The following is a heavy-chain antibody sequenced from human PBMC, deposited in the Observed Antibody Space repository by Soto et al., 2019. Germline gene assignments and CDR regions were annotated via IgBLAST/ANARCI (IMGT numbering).Heavy chain of an antibody. CDR2: IIPIFGTA. V-gene: IGHV1-69*01. Sequence: QVQLVQSGAEVKKPGSSVKVSCKASGGTFSSYAISWVRQAPGQGLEWMGGIIPIFGTANYAQKFQGRVTISADEYTGTAYMELSSLRSGDTAVYYCARRRIGVEPSGYCDYWGQGTLVTVSS. CDR3: ARRRIGVEPSGYCDY. J-gene: IGHJ4*02. D-gene: IGHD2-21*01. CDR1: GGTFSSYA.